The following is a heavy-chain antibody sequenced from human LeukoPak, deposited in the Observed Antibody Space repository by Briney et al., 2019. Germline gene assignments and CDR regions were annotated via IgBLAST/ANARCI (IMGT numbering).Heavy chain of an antibody. CDR1: GFTFSSYA. CDR3: AKVEELDYYYYGMDV. Sequence: GGSLRLSCAASGFTFSSYAMSWVRQAPGKGLEWVSAISGSGGSTYYADSVKGRFTISRDNSKNTLYLQMNSLRAEDTAVYYCAKVEELDYYYYGMDVWGQGTTVTVPS. CDR2: ISGSGGST. D-gene: IGHD1-26*01. J-gene: IGHJ6*02. V-gene: IGHV3-23*01.